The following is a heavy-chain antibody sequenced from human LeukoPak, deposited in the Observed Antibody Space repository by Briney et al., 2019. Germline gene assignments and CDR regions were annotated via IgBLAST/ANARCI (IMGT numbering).Heavy chain of an antibody. Sequence: GGSLRLSCAASGFTFSSYWMNWARQAPGKGLEWVASINHNGNVNYYVDSVKGRFTISRNNAKNSLYLQMSNLRAEDTAVYFCARGGGLDVWGQGATVTVSS. CDR3: ARGGGLDV. V-gene: IGHV3-7*03. J-gene: IGHJ6*02. CDR2: INHNGNVN. D-gene: IGHD3-16*01. CDR1: GFTFSSYW.